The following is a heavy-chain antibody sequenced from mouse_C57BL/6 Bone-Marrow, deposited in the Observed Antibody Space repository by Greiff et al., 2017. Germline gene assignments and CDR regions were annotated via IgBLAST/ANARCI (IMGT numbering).Heavy chain of an antibody. CDR1: GYTFTDYE. Sequence: VRPGASVTLSCKASGYTFTDYEMHWVKQTPVHGLEWIGAIDPETGGTAYNQKFKGKAILTADKSSSTAYMELRSLTSEDSAVYYCTRPGSSFYYFDYWGQGTTLTVSS. V-gene: IGHV1-15*01. J-gene: IGHJ2*01. CDR3: TRPGSSFYYFDY. D-gene: IGHD1-1*01. CDR2: IDPETGGT.